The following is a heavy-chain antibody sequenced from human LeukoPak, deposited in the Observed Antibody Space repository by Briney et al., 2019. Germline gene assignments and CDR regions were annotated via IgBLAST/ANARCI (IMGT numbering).Heavy chain of an antibody. CDR1: GGSLSGFY. V-gene: IGHV4-34*01. Sequence: SETLSLTCAVNGGSLSGFYWNWIRQPPGKGLEWIGDVHHSGSTNHNPSLESRVTISLDTSKNVASLKLTPVTAADTAFYYCARSAYDYVWGTLGYWGQGTLVTVSS. CDR3: ARSAYDYVWGTLGY. CDR2: VHHSGST. J-gene: IGHJ4*02. D-gene: IGHD3-16*01.